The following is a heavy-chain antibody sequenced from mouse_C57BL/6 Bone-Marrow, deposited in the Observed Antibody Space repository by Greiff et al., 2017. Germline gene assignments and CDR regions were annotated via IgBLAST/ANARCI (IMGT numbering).Heavy chain of an antibody. CDR1: GFTFSDYY. CDR2: ISNGGGST. CDR3: ARHGSLRPYAMDY. V-gene: IGHV5-12*01. J-gene: IGHJ4*01. D-gene: IGHD2-12*01. Sequence: DVMLVESGGGLVKPGGSLKLSCAASGFTFSDYYMYWVRQTPEKRLEWVAYISNGGGSTYYPDTVKGRFTISSDNAKNTLYLQMSRLKSEDTAIYYCARHGSLRPYAMDYWGQGTSVTVSS.